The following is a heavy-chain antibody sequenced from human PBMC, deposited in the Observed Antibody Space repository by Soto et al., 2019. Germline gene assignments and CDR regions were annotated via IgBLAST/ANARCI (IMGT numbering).Heavy chain of an antibody. J-gene: IGHJ4*02. V-gene: IGHV3-21*04. CDR3: AREDSIIIPAVSDF. D-gene: IGHD2-2*01. CDR1: GFTFKNYG. CDR2: VSKSDYT. Sequence: PGGSLRLSCVVSGFTFKNYGINWVRQAPGKGLEWVSTVSKSDYTYYSDSVKGRFTISRDNAKNTVSLQMNTLRAEDTAVYYCAREDSIIIPAVSDFWGQGTLVTVPS.